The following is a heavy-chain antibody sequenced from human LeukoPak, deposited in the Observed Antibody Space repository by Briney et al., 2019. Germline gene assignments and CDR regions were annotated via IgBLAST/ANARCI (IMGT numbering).Heavy chain of an antibody. V-gene: IGHV1-46*01. CDR2: INPSGGST. Sequence: ASVKVSCKASGYTFTSYYMHWVRQARGQGLEWMGIINPSGGSTSYAQKFQGRVTMTRDTSTSTVYMELSSLRSEDTAVYYCARVRVVAATHDAFDIWGQGTMVTVSS. CDR3: ARVRVVAATHDAFDI. CDR1: GYTFTSYY. J-gene: IGHJ3*02. D-gene: IGHD2-15*01.